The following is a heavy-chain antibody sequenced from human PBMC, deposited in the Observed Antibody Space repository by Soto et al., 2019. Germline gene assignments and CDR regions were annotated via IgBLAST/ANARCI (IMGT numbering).Heavy chain of an antibody. CDR1: GDSLTNYY. J-gene: IGHJ4*02. V-gene: IGHV4-59*08. CDR3: ARHGFGPLHGLVDV. CDR2: IMYSGYS. D-gene: IGHD3-10*01. Sequence: SETLSLTCTVSGDSLTNYYCSWFRQPPGKGLEWIGYIMYSGYSAYNLSLKRRVTMSMDTSKTQFSLMLESVTATDTAVYYCARHGFGPLHGLVDVWGQGSLVTVSS.